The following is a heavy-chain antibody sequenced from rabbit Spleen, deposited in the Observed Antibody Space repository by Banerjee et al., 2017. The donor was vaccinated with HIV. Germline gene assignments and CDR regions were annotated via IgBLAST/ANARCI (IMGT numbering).Heavy chain of an antibody. D-gene: IGHD4-1*01. V-gene: IGHV1S45*01. Sequence: QEQLVESGGGLVRPEGSLKLSCTASGFSFSNKAVMCWVRQAPGKGLQWIACINAVTGKAVYATWAKGRFPFSKTSSTTVTLQMTTLTAADTATYFCVRDHVDSGGLWGPGTLVTVS. CDR2: INAVTGKA. CDR1: GFSFSNKAV. CDR3: VRDHVDSGGL. J-gene: IGHJ6*01.